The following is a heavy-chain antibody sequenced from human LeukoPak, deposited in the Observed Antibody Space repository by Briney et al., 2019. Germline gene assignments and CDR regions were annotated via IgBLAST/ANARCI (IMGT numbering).Heavy chain of an antibody. CDR1: GFTFSSYS. CDR3: ARSYYDILTGIPLAFDY. CDR2: ISSSSSYI. D-gene: IGHD3-9*01. V-gene: IGHV3-21*01. J-gene: IGHJ4*02. Sequence: GGSLRLSCAASGFTFSSYSRNWVRQAPGKGLEWVSSISSSSSYIYYADSVKGRFTISRDNAKNSLYLQMNSLRAEDTAVYYCARSYYDILTGIPLAFDYWGQGTLVTVSS.